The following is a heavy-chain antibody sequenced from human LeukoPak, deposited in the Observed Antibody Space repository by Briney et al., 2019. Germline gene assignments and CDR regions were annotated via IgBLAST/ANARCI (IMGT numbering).Heavy chain of an antibody. D-gene: IGHD4-17*01. CDR2: IYYSGST. J-gene: IGHJ6*03. V-gene: IGHV4-39*01. Sequence: SETLSLTCTVSGGSISSSSYYWGWTRQPPGKGLEWIGSIYYSGSTYYNPSLKSRVTISVDTSKNQFSLKLSSVTAADTAVYYCARLATVTYYYYYYYMDVWGKGTTVTISS. CDR1: GGSISSSSYY. CDR3: ARLATVTYYYYYYYMDV.